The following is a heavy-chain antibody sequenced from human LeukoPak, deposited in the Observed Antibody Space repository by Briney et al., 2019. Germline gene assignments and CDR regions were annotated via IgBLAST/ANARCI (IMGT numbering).Heavy chain of an antibody. Sequence: PSETLSLTCTVSGGSISSYYWSWIRQPPGKGLEWIGYIYTSGSTNYNPSLKSRVTISVDTSKNQFSLKLSSVTAADTAVYYCARLPPAGKYCSSTSCYRARYYYYDMGVWGKGTTVTVSS. CDR3: ARLPPAGKYCSSTSCYRARYYYYDMGV. V-gene: IGHV4-4*09. J-gene: IGHJ6*03. CDR1: GGSISSYY. D-gene: IGHD2-2*02. CDR2: IYTSGST.